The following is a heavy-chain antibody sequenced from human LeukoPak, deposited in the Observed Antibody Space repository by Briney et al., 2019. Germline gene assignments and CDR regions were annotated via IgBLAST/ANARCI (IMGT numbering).Heavy chain of an antibody. CDR1: GGSIRTGLFY. J-gene: IGHJ5*02. D-gene: IGHD3-3*01. CDR3: ARGQYDFWSGYDVNWFDL. Sequence: SETLSLTCSVSGGSIRTGLFYWNWIRQPAGKGLEWIGRIYPSGSTNYNPSLKSRVTISVDTSKNHFSLQLSSVTAADTALYYCARGQYDFWSGYDVNWFDLWGQGTLVTVSS. CDR2: IYPSGST. V-gene: IGHV4-61*02.